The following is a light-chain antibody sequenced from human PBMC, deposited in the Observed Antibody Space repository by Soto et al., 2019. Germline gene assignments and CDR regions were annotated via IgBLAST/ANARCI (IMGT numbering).Light chain of an antibody. Sequence: QSVLTQPASVSGSPGQSITISCTGASSDVGTYNLVSWYQQHPGKAPKLIIYEGSKRPSGVSNRFSGSKSGDTASLSISGLQADGEADYYCCSFARGSTYVFGTGTKVTVL. CDR3: CSFARGSTYV. J-gene: IGLJ1*01. CDR2: EGS. CDR1: SSDVGTYNL. V-gene: IGLV2-23*01.